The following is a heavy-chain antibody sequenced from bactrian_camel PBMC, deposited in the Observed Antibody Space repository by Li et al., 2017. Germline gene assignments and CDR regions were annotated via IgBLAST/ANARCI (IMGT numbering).Heavy chain of an antibody. CDR2: ISDAGDTT. D-gene: IGHD5*01. J-gene: IGHJ4*01. Sequence: HVQLVESGGGAVQSGGSLRLSCAESGPVYRHNYMAWFRTVTGTEREGVAAISDAGDTTYYGDFVKGRFTVSQDKTKRTLYLQMTDLKPEDTAMYYCAAGSPWTQQQAMSRWGYSYWGQGTQVTV. CDR3: AAGSPWTQQQAMSRWGYSY. V-gene: IGHV3S54*01. CDR1: GPVYRHNY.